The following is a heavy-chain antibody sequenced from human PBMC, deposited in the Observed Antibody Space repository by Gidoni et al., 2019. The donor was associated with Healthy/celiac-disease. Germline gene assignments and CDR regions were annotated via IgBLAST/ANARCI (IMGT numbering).Heavy chain of an antibody. D-gene: IGHD4-17*01. V-gene: IGHV1-69*01. Sequence: QVQLVQSGAEVKKPGSSVKVSCKASGGTFSSYAISWVRQDPGQGLECMGGILPIFGTANYAQKFQGRVTITADESTSTAYMELSSLRSEDTAVYYCARVEWEYGDRPYYYYGMDVWGQGTTVTVSS. CDR1: GGTFSSYA. CDR2: ILPIFGTA. CDR3: ARVEWEYGDRPYYYYGMDV. J-gene: IGHJ6*02.